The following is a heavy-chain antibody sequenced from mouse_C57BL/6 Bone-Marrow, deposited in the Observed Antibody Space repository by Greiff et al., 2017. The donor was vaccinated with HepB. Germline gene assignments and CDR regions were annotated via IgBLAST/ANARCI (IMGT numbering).Heavy chain of an antibody. CDR1: GYTFTSYG. V-gene: IGHV1-81*01. Sequence: VQLQQSGAELARPGASVKLSCKASGYTFTSYGISWVKQRTGQGLEWIGEIYPGSGNTYYNEKFKGKATLTADKSSSTAYMELRSLTSEDSAVDLCARDELRQGFAYWGQGTLVTVSA. CDR3: ARDELRQGFAY. D-gene: IGHD2-4*01. CDR2: IYPGSGNT. J-gene: IGHJ3*01.